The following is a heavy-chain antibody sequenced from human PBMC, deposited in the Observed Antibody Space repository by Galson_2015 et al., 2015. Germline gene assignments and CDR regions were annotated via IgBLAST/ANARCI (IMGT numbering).Heavy chain of an antibody. CDR1: GFTFSSYA. Sequence: SLRLSCAASGFTFSSYAMHWVRQAPGKGLEWVAVISYDGSNKYYADSVKGRFTISRDNSKNTLYLQMNSLRAEDTAVYYCARDTSYGPGVQHWGQGTLVTVSS. V-gene: IGHV3-30*01. D-gene: IGHD4-17*01. CDR2: ISYDGSNK. J-gene: IGHJ1*01. CDR3: ARDTSYGPGVQH.